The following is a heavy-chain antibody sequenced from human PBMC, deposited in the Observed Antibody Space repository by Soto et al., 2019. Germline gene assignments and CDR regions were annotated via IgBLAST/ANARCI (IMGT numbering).Heavy chain of an antibody. D-gene: IGHD3-3*01. CDR2: IIPIFGTA. V-gene: IGHV1-69*13. CDR1: GGTFSSYA. CDR3: ASPAHCWSGYRYYYGMDV. J-gene: IGHJ6*02. Sequence: SSVKVSCKASGGTFSSYAISWVRQAPGQGLEWMGGIIPIFGTANYAQKFQGRVTITADESTSTAYMELSSLRSEDTAVYYCASPAHCWSGYRYYYGMDVWGQGTTVTVSS.